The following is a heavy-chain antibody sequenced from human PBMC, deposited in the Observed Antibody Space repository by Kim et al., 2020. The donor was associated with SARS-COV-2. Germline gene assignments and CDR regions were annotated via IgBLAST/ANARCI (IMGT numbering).Heavy chain of an antibody. D-gene: IGHD6-13*01. V-gene: IGHV1-24*01. Sequence: ASVKVSCKVSGYTLTELAMHWVRQAPGKGLEWMGGFDPEGGETIYAQKFQGRVTMTEDTSTDTAYMELSSLRSEDTAVYYCATGSVGGMYSSSWYLFDYWGQGTLVTVSS. CDR1: GYTLTELA. CDR3: ATGSVGGMYSSSWYLFDY. CDR2: FDPEGGET. J-gene: IGHJ4*02.